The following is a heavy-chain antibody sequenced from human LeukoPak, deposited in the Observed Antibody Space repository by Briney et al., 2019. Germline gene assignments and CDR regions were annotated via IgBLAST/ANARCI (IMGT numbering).Heavy chain of an antibody. Sequence: ASVKVSCKASGYTFTSYGISWVRQAPGQGLEWMGWISAYNGNTNYAQKLQGRVTMTTDTSTSTAYMGLRSLRSDDTAVYYCARDGVYYDSSGTPDYWGQGTLVTVSS. CDR1: GYTFTSYG. V-gene: IGHV1-18*01. J-gene: IGHJ4*02. D-gene: IGHD3-22*01. CDR2: ISAYNGNT. CDR3: ARDGVYYDSSGTPDY.